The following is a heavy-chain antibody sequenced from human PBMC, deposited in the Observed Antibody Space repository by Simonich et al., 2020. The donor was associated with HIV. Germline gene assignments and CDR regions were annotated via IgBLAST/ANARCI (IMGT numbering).Heavy chain of an antibody. Sequence: QVQLQQWGAGLLKPSETLSLTCAVYGGSFSGYYWSWIRQPPGKGREWIGKINHGGSTNYNPSLQSRVTISVDTSKNQFSLKLSSVTAADTAVYYCARGFYQRLYYFDYWGQGTLVTVSS. CDR3: ARGFYQRLYYFDY. CDR2: INHGGST. J-gene: IGHJ4*02. CDR1: GGSFSGYY. V-gene: IGHV4-34*01. D-gene: IGHD2-2*01.